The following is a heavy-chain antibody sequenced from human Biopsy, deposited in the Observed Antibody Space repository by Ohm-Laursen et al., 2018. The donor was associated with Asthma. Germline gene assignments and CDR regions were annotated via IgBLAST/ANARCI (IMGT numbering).Heavy chain of an antibody. CDR3: AKDKVGAANSYQYGMDV. Sequence: GSLRLSCAAFGFSFSSYAMSWVRQAPGQGLEWVSSVSTNGENTYYTDSVKGRFTISRDNPENTLYLQMSSLGAEDTAIYYCAKDKVGAANSYQYGMDVWGQGTTVTVSS. CDR1: GFSFSSYA. V-gene: IGHV3-23*01. D-gene: IGHD1-26*01. CDR2: VSTNGENT. J-gene: IGHJ6*02.